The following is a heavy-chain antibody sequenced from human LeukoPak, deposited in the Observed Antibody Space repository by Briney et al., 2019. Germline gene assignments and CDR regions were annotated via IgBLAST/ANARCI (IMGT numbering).Heavy chain of an antibody. CDR2: ISGYNGNT. J-gene: IGHJ4*02. Sequence: GASVKVSCKASGYTFTSYAMNWVRQAPGQGLEWMGWISGYNGNTNYAQEKFQGRVTMTTDTSTSTAYMELRSLRSGDTAVYYCARDLKRGYSSGRYSWGTGSSNDYWGQGTLVTVSS. D-gene: IGHD6-19*01. V-gene: IGHV1-18*01. CDR1: GYTFTSYA. CDR3: ARDLKRGYSSGRYSWGTGSSNDY.